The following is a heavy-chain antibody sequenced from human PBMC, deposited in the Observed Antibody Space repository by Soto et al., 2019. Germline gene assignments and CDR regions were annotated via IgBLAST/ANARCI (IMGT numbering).Heavy chain of an antibody. D-gene: IGHD2-8*01. CDR3: AKGLGYCSNGVCHDGFDI. CDR2: ISGSGVGT. Sequence: GGSLRLSCSASGFTFSSYALSWVRQAPGKXLEWVSGISGSGVGTYYADSVKGRFTISRDNSKNTLYLQMNSLRAEDTAVYYCAKGLGYCSNGVCHDGFDIWGQGTMVTVSS. V-gene: IGHV3-23*01. CDR1: GFTFSSYA. J-gene: IGHJ3*02.